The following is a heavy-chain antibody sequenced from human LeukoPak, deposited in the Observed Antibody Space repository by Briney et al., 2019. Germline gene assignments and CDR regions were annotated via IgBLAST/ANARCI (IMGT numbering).Heavy chain of an antibody. D-gene: IGHD6-13*01. J-gene: IGHJ1*01. CDR3: ARVAAAGPRSEYFQH. Sequence: PSETLSLTCAVSGGSISSSNWWSWVRQPPGKGLEWIGEIYHSGSTNYNPSLKSRVTISVDKSKNQFSLKLSSVTAADTAVYYCARVAAAGPRSEYFQHWGQGTLVTVSS. V-gene: IGHV4-4*02. CDR1: GGSISSSNW. CDR2: IYHSGST.